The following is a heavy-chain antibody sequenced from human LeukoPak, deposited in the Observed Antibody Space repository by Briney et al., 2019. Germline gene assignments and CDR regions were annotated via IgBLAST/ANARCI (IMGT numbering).Heavy chain of an antibody. CDR1: GYTFTTYG. D-gene: IGHD1-26*01. J-gene: IGHJ4*02. CDR3: ATVGKYGN. V-gene: IGHV1-18*01. Sequence: GGSVKVSCKTSGYTFTTYGISWVRQAPGQGLEWMGWISGYNGNTNYAQKFQGRVTMTTDTSTSTAYMELRSLRLDDTAVYYCATVGKYGNWGQGTLVTVST. CDR2: ISGYNGNT.